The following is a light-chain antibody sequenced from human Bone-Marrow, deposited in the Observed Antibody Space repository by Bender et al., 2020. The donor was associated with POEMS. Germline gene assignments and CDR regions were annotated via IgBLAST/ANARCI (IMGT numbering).Light chain of an antibody. CDR2: YDD. CDR1: SSNIGTHG. CDR3: SAWGDSLSGWV. J-gene: IGLJ3*02. V-gene: IGLV1-36*01. Sequence: QSVVTQPPSLSEAPRQRVTISCSGSSSNIGTHGVNWYQQLPGEAPKLLIYYDDLLTPGVSARFSASKSGPSASLAISELQSEDEALYYCSAWGDSLSGWVFGGGTKLTVL.